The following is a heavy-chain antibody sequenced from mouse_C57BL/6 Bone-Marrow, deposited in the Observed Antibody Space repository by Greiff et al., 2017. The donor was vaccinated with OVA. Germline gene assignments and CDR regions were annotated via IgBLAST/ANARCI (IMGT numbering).Heavy chain of an antibody. D-gene: IGHD5-1*01. Sequence: EVKLMESGPELVKPGASVKMSCKASGYTFTDYNMHWVKQSHGKSLEWIGYINPNNGGTSYNQKFKGKATFTVNKSSSTAYMGLRSLTSEDSAGYYCARGHDEYDDWGQGTTLTVSA. CDR1: GYTFTDYN. J-gene: IGHJ2*01. CDR2: INPNNGGT. CDR3: ARGHDEYDD. V-gene: IGHV1-22*01.